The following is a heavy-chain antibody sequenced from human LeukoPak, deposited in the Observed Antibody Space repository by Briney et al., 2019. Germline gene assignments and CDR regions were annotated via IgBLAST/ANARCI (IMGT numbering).Heavy chain of an antibody. CDR2: SNSDWSGT. CDR1: GVSVSSYW. Sequence: PGGSLRLSCAASGVSVSSYWMHWVRQAPRKGLGWVSRSNSDWSGTSYADSVKRRFTISRDNAKSTLYLQMNSLRDEDTAVYYCAREGYSGYLLDYWGQGTLVTVSS. D-gene: IGHD5-12*01. V-gene: IGHV3-74*01. CDR3: AREGYSGYLLDY. J-gene: IGHJ4*02.